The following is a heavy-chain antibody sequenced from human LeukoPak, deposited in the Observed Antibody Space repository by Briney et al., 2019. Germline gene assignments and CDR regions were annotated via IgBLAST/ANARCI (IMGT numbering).Heavy chain of an antibody. Sequence: GGSLRLSCAASGFTFSSYSMNWVRQAPGKGLEWVSSISSSSSYIYYADSVKGRFTISRDNSKNALYLQMNSLRAEDTAVYYCASPTYFYESSGYLGVYYLDYWGQGTLVTVSS. D-gene: IGHD3-22*01. CDR1: GFTFSSYS. CDR2: ISSSSSYI. J-gene: IGHJ4*02. CDR3: ASPTYFYESSGYLGVYYLDY. V-gene: IGHV3-21*06.